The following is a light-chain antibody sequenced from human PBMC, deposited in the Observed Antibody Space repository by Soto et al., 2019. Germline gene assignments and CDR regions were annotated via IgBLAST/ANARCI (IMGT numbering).Light chain of an antibody. CDR2: KAS. CDR3: QHYNTYPYT. CDR1: QSINSW. Sequence: DIQMTQSPSTLSASVGDRVTITCRASQSINSWLAWYQQKPGKATKLLIYKASSLESGVPSRFSGSGSGTEFALTITSLQPDDFATYYGQHYNTYPYTFGQGTRLEIK. J-gene: IGKJ2*01. V-gene: IGKV1-5*03.